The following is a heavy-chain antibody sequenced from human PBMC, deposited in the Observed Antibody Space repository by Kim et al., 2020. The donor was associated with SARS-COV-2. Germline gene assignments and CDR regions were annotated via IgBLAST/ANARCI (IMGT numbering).Heavy chain of an antibody. CDR3: AKDPSGLGEVYYY. CDR1: GFTFSSYG. J-gene: IGHJ4*02. V-gene: IGHV3-30*18. CDR2: ISYDGSNK. Sequence: GGSLRLSCAASGFTFSSYGMHWVRQAPGKGLEWVAVISYDGSNKYYADSVKGRFTISRDNSKNTLYLQMNSLRAEDTAVYYCAKDPSGLGEVYYYWGQGTLVTVSS. D-gene: IGHD3-16*01.